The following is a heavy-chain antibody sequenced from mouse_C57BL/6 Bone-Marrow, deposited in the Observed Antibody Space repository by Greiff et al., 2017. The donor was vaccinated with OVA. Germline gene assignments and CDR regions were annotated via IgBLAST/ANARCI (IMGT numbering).Heavy chain of an antibody. CDR3: ARARIYYDL. V-gene: IGHV1-69*01. CDR2: IDPSDSYT. J-gene: IGHJ2*01. CDR1: GYTFTSYW. Sequence: QVQLQQPGAELVMPGASVKLSCKASGYTFTSYWMHWVKQRPGQGLEWIGEIDPSDSYTNYNQKFKGKSTLTVEKSSSTAYMQLSSLTSEDSAVYYCARARIYYDLWGQGTTLTVSS.